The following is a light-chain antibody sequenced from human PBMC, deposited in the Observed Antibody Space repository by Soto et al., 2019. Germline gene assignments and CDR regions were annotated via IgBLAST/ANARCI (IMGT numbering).Light chain of an antibody. CDR1: SSDVGNYNY. CDR2: MVS. V-gene: IGLV2-14*01. Sequence: QSALTQPASVSGSPGQSITISCTGTSSDVGNYNYVSWYQQYPGRVPKLLIYMVSNRPSGVSNRFSGSKSGNTASLTIYGLQAEDEADYSCNSTTPGRLYVFGTGTKVTVL. CDR3: NSTTPGRLYV. J-gene: IGLJ1*01.